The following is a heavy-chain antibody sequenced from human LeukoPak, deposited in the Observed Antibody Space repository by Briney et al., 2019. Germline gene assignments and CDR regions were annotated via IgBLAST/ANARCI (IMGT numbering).Heavy chain of an antibody. CDR3: ARVDSSSQGHPTLDY. CDR1: GGSISSSSYY. Sequence: SETLPLTCTVSGGSISSSSYYWGWIRQPPGKGLEWIGSIYYSGSTNYNPSLKSRVTISVDTSKNQFSLKLSSVTAADTAVYYCARVDSSSQGHPTLDYWGQGTLVTVSS. CDR2: IYYSGST. V-gene: IGHV4-39*07. D-gene: IGHD6-13*01. J-gene: IGHJ4*02.